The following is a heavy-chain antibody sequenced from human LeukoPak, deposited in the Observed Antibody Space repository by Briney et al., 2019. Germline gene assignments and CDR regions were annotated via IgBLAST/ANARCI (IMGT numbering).Heavy chain of an antibody. CDR1: GGSISIYY. CDR3: AAGLATNYYFDY. V-gene: IGHV4-59*01. CDR2: VYNSGSS. Sequence: PSETLSLTCNVSGGSISIYYWSWIRQPPGKGLEWIGYVYNSGSSYYNPSLKGRVIISEDTSKNQFSLELTSVTAADTALYYCAAGLATNYYFDYWGQGTLVTVSS. D-gene: IGHD5-24*01. J-gene: IGHJ4*02.